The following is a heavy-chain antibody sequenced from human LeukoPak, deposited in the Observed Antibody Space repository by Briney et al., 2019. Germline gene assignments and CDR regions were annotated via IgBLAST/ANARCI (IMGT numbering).Heavy chain of an antibody. J-gene: IGHJ3*02. CDR3: ARGPGPIAGAKNAFDI. D-gene: IGHD1-26*01. CDR2: ISYDGSNK. V-gene: IGHV3-30*01. Sequence: GGSLRLSCAVSGFTFSAYPMHWVRQAPGKGLEWVAVISYDGSNKYYADSVKGRFTISGDKSKNTMYLQIDSLRPEDTAVYYCARGPGPIAGAKNAFDIWGQGTMVTVSS. CDR1: GFTFSAYP.